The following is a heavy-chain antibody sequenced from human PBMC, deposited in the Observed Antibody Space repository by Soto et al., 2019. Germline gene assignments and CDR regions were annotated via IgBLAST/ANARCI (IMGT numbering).Heavy chain of an antibody. CDR3: ARCGPPADYRLWMGD. D-gene: IGHD4-17*01. CDR1: SGSINSGGYY. J-gene: IGHJ6*04. V-gene: IGHV4-31*03. Sequence: QVQLQESGPRLVKPSQTLSLTCTVSSGSINSGGYYWSWIRQHPGKGLEWVGYIYYTGTTYYNPSLKSRVTLSIDTSENQFPLTRTSVTAAETAVYYCARCGPPADYRLWMGDWGKGTRFAVSS. CDR2: IYYTGTT.